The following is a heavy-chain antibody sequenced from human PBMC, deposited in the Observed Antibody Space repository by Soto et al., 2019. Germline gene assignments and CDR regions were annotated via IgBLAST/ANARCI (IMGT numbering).Heavy chain of an antibody. CDR1: GGSISSGGYY. CDR2: IFYSGST. CDR3: AREMRGGSYGMDV. Sequence: QVQLQESGPGLVKPSQTLSLTCTVSGGSISSGGYYWSRIRQHPGKGLEWIGYIFYSGSTDYNPSLKSRITISRDTSKNPVSLKLSSVTAADTALDYCAREMRGGSYGMDVWGQWTTFTVSS. J-gene: IGHJ6*02. D-gene: IGHD3-10*01. V-gene: IGHV4-31*03.